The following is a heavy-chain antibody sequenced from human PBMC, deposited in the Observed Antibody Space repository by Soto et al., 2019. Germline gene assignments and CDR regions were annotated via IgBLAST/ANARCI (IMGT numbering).Heavy chain of an antibody. D-gene: IGHD1-1*01. Sequence: GSLRLSCAVSGFTFSAYWMHWVRQVPGKGLTWVSRISDDGSTATHADSVKGRLIISRDNAKNTLYLEMNTLRADDSGLYYCARGPRVSSTGTGAHWGRGTLVTVSS. CDR2: ISDDGSTA. J-gene: IGHJ4*02. CDR1: GFTFSAYW. CDR3: ARGPRVSSTGTGAH. V-gene: IGHV3-74*01.